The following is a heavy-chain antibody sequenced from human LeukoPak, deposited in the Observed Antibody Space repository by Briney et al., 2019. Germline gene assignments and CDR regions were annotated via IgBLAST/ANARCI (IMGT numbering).Heavy chain of an antibody. J-gene: IGHJ4*02. CDR3: ARFDYGSGSLFDY. CDR1: GGSISSSSGSYY. CDR2: IYYSGNT. D-gene: IGHD3-10*01. Sequence: SETLSLTCTVSGGSISSSSGSYYWRWIRQHPGKGLEWIGYIYYSGNTYYNPSLESRVTISVDTSKNQFSLKLSSVTAADTAVYYCARFDYGSGSLFDYWGQGTLVTVSS. V-gene: IGHV4-31*03.